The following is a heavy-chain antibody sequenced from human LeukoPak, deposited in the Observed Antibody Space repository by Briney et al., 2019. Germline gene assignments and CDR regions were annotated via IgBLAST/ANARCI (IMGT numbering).Heavy chain of an antibody. Sequence: SETLSLTCTVSGYSISSGYYWGWIRQPPGKGLEWIGNIYPTGSTYYNPSLKSRVTISVDTSKNQFSLKVSSVTAVDTAVYYCARTGRGSYFDAFDIWGQGTMVTVSS. D-gene: IGHD1-26*01. CDR1: GYSISSGYY. J-gene: IGHJ3*02. CDR2: IYPTGST. CDR3: ARTGRGSYFDAFDI. V-gene: IGHV4-38-2*02.